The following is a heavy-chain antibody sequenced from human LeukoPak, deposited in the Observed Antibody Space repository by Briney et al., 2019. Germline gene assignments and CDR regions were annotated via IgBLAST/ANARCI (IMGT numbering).Heavy chain of an antibody. V-gene: IGHV4-34*01. CDR3: ARGAPGY. J-gene: IGHJ4*02. CDR1: GGTFSGYG. Sequence: SETLSLTCAVYGGTFSGYGWTWIRQPPGKGLEWIGEVTNTGSTNYNPSLKSRATISADASKSQFSLKLNSVTAADTAVYYCARGAPGYWGQGTLVTVS. CDR2: VTNTGST.